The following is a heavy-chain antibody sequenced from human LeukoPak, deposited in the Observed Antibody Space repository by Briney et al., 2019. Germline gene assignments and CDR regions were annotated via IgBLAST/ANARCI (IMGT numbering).Heavy chain of an antibody. J-gene: IGHJ6*02. V-gene: IGHV3-23*01. D-gene: IGHD6-13*01. Sequence: GGSLRLSCAASGFTFRSCAMSWLRQAPGRGLEWVSAISDSDSGTYYADSVKGRFTISRDNSKNTLYLQMNSLRAEDTAVYYCAKGYGYSSSWTSNYYFYGLDVWGQGTTVTVSS. CDR1: GFTFRSCA. CDR3: AKGYGYSSSWTSNYYFYGLDV. CDR2: ISDSDSGT.